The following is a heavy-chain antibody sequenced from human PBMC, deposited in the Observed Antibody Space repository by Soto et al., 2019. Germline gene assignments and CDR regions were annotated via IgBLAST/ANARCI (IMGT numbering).Heavy chain of an antibody. V-gene: IGHV6-1*01. CDR1: GDSVSSNSAA. Sequence: SQTLSLTFAISGDSVSSNSAAWNWIRQSPSRGLEWLGRTYYRSKWYNDYAVSVKSRITINPDTSKNHFSLQLNSVTPEDTAVYYCARNSYYYGSGTYYSFDSWGQGALVTVSS. CDR3: ARNSYYYGSGTYYSFDS. D-gene: IGHD3-10*01. CDR2: TYYRSKWYN. J-gene: IGHJ4*02.